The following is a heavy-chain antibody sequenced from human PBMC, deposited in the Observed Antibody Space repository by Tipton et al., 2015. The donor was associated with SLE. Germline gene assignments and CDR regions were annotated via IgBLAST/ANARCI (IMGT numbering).Heavy chain of an antibody. Sequence: SLRLSCAASGFPFSNHGMHWVRQAPGKGLEWVAVIWLDGTNIKYADSVRGRFAISRDDSKNTLFLQMNSLRAEDTAVYFCARAASTVDAFYYGMDVWGQGTTVTVSS. V-gene: IGHV3-33*01. CDR2: IWLDGTNI. CDR3: ARAASTVDAFYYGMDV. CDR1: GFPFSNHG. J-gene: IGHJ6*02. D-gene: IGHD4-11*01.